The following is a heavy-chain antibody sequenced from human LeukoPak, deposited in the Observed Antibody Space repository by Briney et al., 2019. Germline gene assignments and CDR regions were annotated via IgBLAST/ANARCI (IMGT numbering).Heavy chain of an antibody. CDR2: INPNSGGT. Sequence: VKVSCKASGYTFTDYYIHWVRQAPGQGLEWMAWINPNSGGTYYAQNFHDRITLTRDTSISTAYMELSKLRSDDTAIYYCARANAHYCSSTSCLFDYWGQGTLVTVSS. CDR3: ARANAHYCSSTSCLFDY. D-gene: IGHD2-2*01. CDR1: GYTFTDYY. J-gene: IGHJ4*02. V-gene: IGHV1-2*02.